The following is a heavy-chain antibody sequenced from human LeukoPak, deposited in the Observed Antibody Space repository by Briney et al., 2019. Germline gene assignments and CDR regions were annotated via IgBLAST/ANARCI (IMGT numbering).Heavy chain of an antibody. V-gene: IGHV3-48*03. D-gene: IGHD6-19*01. CDR2: ISRSSGSSI. J-gene: IGHJ4*02. CDR1: GSTFSSYE. CDR3: ARDSSGWYYFDY. Sequence: GGSLRLACAASGSTFSSYEMDWVRQAPGKGLEWVSYISRSSGSSIYYADSVKGRFTISRDNAKNSLYLQMNSLRAEDTAVYYCARDSSGWYYFDYWGQGILVTVSS.